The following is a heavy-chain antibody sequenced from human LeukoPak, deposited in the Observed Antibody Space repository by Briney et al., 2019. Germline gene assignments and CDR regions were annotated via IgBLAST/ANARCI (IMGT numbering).Heavy chain of an antibody. V-gene: IGHV3-7*01. D-gene: IGHD3-22*01. J-gene: IGHJ3*02. CDR1: GFTFSSYW. CDR3: ARYDYDSSGYYQLDAFDI. CDR2: IKQDGSEK. Sequence: GGSLRLSCAASGFTFSSYWMSWVRQAPGKGLEWVANIKQDGSEKYYVDSVKGRFTISRDNAKNSLYLQMNSLRAEDTAVYYCARYDYDSSGYYQLDAFDIWGQGTMVTVSS.